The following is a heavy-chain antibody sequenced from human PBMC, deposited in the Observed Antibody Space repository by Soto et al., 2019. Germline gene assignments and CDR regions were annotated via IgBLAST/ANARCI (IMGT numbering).Heavy chain of an antibody. CDR1: GYSFTSYW. J-gene: IGHJ6*02. Sequence: PGESLKISCKGSGYSFTSYWISWVRQMPGKGLEWMGRIDPSDSYTNYSPSFQGHVTISADKSISTAYLQWSSLKASDTAMYYCAISSSWYSRDYYGMDVWGQGTTVTVSS. CDR3: AISSSWYSRDYYGMDV. CDR2: IDPSDSYT. D-gene: IGHD6-13*01. V-gene: IGHV5-10-1*01.